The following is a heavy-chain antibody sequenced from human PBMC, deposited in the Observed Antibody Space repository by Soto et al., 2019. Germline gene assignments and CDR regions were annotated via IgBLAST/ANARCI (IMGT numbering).Heavy chain of an antibody. D-gene: IGHD2-2*01. Sequence: TLSLPCSFTRRYISCGGFSWSWIRQPPGKGLEWIGYMYHSGSTYYNPSLKSRVTISIDRSKNQFSLKLSSVTAADTAVYYCATVPDYWGQGILVTVSS. V-gene: IGHV4-30-2*01. CDR3: ATVPDY. CDR2: MYHSGST. CDR1: RRYISCGGFS. J-gene: IGHJ4*02.